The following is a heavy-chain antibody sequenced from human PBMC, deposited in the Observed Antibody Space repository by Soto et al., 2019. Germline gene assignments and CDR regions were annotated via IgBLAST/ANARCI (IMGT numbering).Heavy chain of an antibody. CDR3: ARERAPSGCSYYGLEV. Sequence: QLVESGGGLVTPGKSVTLSCVGSGFDFTAAWMHWVRQAPGTGLEWVGRIKSRGSGGTTDYSAPVRGRFTISRDDSKDTVYLQLSSLKTADTAVYFCARERAPSGCSYYGLEVWGQGSTVTVTS. D-gene: IGHD3-10*02. J-gene: IGHJ6*01. V-gene: IGHV3-15*07. CDR2: IKSRGSGGTT. CDR1: GFDFTAAW.